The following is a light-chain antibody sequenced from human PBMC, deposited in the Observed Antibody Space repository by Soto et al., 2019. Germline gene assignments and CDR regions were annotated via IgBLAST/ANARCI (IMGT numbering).Light chain of an antibody. J-gene: IGKJ1*01. CDR1: QSVSSSY. V-gene: IGKV3-15*01. CDR2: GAS. Sequence: EIVLTQSPGTLSLSPGERATLSCRASQSVSSSYLAWYQQKPGQAPRLLIYGASSRATGIPARFSGSGSGTEFSLAISGLQSDDFAVYYCQQYNSWPLTFGQGTKVDI. CDR3: QQYNSWPLT.